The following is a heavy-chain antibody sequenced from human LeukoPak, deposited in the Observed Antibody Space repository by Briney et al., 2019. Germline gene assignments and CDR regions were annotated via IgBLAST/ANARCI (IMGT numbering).Heavy chain of an antibody. D-gene: IGHD4-17*01. CDR2: IYTSGST. J-gene: IGHJ5*02. V-gene: IGHV4-61*02. CDR1: GDSISTTTYY. Sequence: PSETLSLTCAVSGDSISTTTYYWSWIRQPAGKGLEWIGRIYTSGSTNYNPSLKSRVTISVDTSKNQFSLKLSSVTAADTAVYYCASGMNLYGDYANWFDPWGQGTLVTVSS. CDR3: ASGMNLYGDYANWFDP.